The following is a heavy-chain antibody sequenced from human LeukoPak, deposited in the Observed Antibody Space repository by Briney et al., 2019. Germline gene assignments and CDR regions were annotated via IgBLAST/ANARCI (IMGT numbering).Heavy chain of an antibody. CDR3: ARAKRYSSSCNDY. Sequence: GGSLRLSCAASGFTFSSYTMNWVRQAPGKGLEWVSYIGSTSSTIYYADSVKGRFTISRDNAKNSLYLQMNSLRAEDTAVYYCARAKRYSSSCNDYWGQGTLVTVSS. CDR1: GFTFSSYT. J-gene: IGHJ4*02. CDR2: IGSTSSTI. V-gene: IGHV3-48*01. D-gene: IGHD6-13*01.